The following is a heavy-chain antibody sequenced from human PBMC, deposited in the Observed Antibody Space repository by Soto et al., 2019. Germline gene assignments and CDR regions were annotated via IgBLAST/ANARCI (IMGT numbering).Heavy chain of an antibody. CDR2: INPSGGST. J-gene: IGHJ4*02. D-gene: IGHD6-13*01. V-gene: IGHV1-46*01. Sequence: ASVKVSCKASGYTFTSYYMHWVRQAPGQGLEWMGIINPSGGSTSYAQKFQGRVTMTRDTSTSTVYMELSSLRSEDTAVYYCAKSPKSTNWYRNFDFWGLGTLVTVSS. CDR3: AKSPKSTNWYRNFDF. CDR1: GYTFTSYY.